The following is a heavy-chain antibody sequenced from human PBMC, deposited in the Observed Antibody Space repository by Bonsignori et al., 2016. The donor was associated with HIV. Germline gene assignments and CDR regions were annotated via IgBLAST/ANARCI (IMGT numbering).Heavy chain of an antibody. J-gene: IGHJ4*02. D-gene: IGHD3-22*01. V-gene: IGHV1-69*10. Sequence: SVKVSCKASGGTFSSYAISWVRQAPGQGLEWMGGIIPILGIANYAQKFQGRVTITADKSTSTAYMELSSLRSEDTAVYYCARGIMGYYDSSGYYSRGFDYWGQGTLVTVSS. CDR2: IIPILGIA. CDR3: ARGIMGYYDSSGYYSRGFDY. CDR1: GGTFSSYA.